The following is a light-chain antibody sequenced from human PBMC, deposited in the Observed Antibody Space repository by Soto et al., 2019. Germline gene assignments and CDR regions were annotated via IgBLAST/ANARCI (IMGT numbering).Light chain of an antibody. J-gene: IGKJ1*01. CDR3: QHYNSYSEA. CDR2: AAS. Sequence: DIQMTHSSSSSASSVEDRGTTSRPASQSISSYLNWYQQKPGKAPKLLIYAASGLHSGVPSRFSGSGSGTEFTLTISSLQSDDFATYYCQHYNSYSEAFGQGTKVDIK. V-gene: IGKV1-16*01. CDR1: QSISSY.